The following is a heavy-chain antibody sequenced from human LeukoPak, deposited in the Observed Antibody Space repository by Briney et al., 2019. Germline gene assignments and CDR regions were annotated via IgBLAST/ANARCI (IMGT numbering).Heavy chain of an antibody. D-gene: IGHD6-13*01. CDR2: IYPGDSDT. J-gene: IGHJ6*02. V-gene: IGHV5-51*01. CDR3: ARQRTAAAGHYYYYGMDV. Sequence: GESLQISCQGSGSIFTSYWIGWVRPLPGKGLEGMRIIYPGDSDTRYSPSFQGQVTISADKSISTAFLQWSSLEASDTAMYYCARQRTAAAGHYYYYGMDVWGQGTTVTVSS. CDR1: GSIFTSYW.